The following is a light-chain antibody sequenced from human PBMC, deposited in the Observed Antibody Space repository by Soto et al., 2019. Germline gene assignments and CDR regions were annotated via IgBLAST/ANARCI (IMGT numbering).Light chain of an antibody. CDR2: EVS. CDR3: MQSVQLPPLT. V-gene: IGKV2D-29*01. CDR1: RSLLDSDGKTY. Sequence: VITRSPYSLSVSLCERASINCRSSRSLLDSDGKTYLYLYLQRPGQPPQLLIYEVSKRFSGVPDRFSGSGSGTDFTLTISRVEAEDAGVYYCMQSVQLPPLTFGGGTKVDIK. J-gene: IGKJ4*01.